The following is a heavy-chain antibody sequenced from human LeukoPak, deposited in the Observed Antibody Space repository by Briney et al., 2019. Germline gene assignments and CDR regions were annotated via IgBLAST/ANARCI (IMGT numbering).Heavy chain of an antibody. CDR1: GFTFSSYG. J-gene: IGHJ4*02. CDR3: AKDPYYYDSSGYPGY. D-gene: IGHD3-22*01. V-gene: IGHV3-30*02. CDR2: IRYDGSNK. Sequence: GGSLRLSCAASGFTFSSYGMHWVRQAPGKGLEWVAFIRYDGSNKYYADSVKGRFTISRDNSKNTLYLQMNSLRAEDTAVYYCAKDPYYYDSSGYPGYWGQGTLVTVSS.